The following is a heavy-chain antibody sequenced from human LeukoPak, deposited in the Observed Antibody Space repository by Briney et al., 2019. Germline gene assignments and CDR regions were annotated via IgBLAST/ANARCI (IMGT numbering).Heavy chain of an antibody. Sequence: GGALRLCGVSSAFTLSIHYMSGVREAAGKGLEGVSVIYTAGPTSYAGSVKGSFTISRDNSETTLYLQLNRLTAEATAVYSSARGRPAAGVGAFDHWGQGPLVTVSS. CDR2: IYTAGPT. D-gene: IGHD3-10*01. CDR1: AFTLSIHY. J-gene: IGHJ4*02. CDR3: ARGRPAAGVGAFDH. V-gene: IGHV3-66*01.